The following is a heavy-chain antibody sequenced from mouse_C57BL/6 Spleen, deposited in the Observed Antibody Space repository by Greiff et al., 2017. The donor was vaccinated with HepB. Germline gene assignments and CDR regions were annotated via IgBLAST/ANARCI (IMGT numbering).Heavy chain of an antibody. CDR2: ISGGGGNT. J-gene: IGHJ3*01. V-gene: IGHV5-9*01. CDR3: ARPIYYYGSSPFAY. CDR1: GFTFSSYT. Sequence: EVKLVESGGGLVKPGGSLKLSCAASGFTFSSYTMSWVRQTPEKRLEWVATISGGGGNTYYPDSVKGRFTISRDNAKNTLYLQMSSLRSEDTALYYGARPIYYYGSSPFAYWGQGTLVTVSA. D-gene: IGHD1-1*01.